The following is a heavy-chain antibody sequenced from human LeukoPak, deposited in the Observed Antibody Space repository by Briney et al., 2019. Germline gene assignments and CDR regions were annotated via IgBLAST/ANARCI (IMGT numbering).Heavy chain of an antibody. CDR1: GGSFSGYY. Sequence: SSETLSLTCAVYGGSFSGYYWSWIRQPPGKGLEWIGEINHSGSTNYNPSLKSRVTISVDTSKNQFSLKLSSVTAADTAVYYCARQMATGSWFGYWGQGTLVTVSS. CDR3: ARQMATGSWFGY. J-gene: IGHJ4*02. V-gene: IGHV4-34*01. D-gene: IGHD3-10*01. CDR2: INHSGST.